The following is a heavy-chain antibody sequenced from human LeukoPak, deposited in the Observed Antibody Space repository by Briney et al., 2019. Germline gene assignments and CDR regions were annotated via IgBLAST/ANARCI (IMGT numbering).Heavy chain of an antibody. J-gene: IGHJ3*01. CDR3: AREAGDINGYYYDKGAFDV. V-gene: IGHV4-4*07. CDR2: IYTTGST. Sequence: SETLSLTCTVSGGSISNHYWNWLRQPAGKGLEWIGRIYTTGSTNYNPPLKSRVTMSVDMSKNQFSLKLSSVTAADTAMYYCAREAGDINGYYYDKGAFDVWGQGTMVTVSS. CDR1: GGSISNHY. D-gene: IGHD3-22*01.